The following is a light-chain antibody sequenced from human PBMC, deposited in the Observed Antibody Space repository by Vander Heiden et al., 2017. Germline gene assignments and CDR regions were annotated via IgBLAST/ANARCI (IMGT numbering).Light chain of an antibody. CDR3: CSYAGRYTVL. CDR2: DVS. V-gene: IGLV2-11*01. J-gene: IGLJ2*01. CDR1: SSDVGGYNY. Sequence: QSALTQPRSVSGSPGQSVPISCTGTSSDVGGYNYVSWHQQHPGKAPKLRIYDVSKRPSGVPDRFSGSKSGNTASLTISGLHTDDEADYYCCSYAGRYTVLFGGGTKLTVL.